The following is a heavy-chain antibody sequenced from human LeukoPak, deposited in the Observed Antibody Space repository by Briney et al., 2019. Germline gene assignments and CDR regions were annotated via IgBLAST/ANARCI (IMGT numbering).Heavy chain of an antibody. CDR3: ARDHPAVALGWFDA. D-gene: IGHD6-19*01. CDR1: GGSVSGSDY. V-gene: IGHV4-61*01. Sequence: SETLSLTCTVSGGSVSGSDYWIWIRQPPGRVLEWIGYIHNSGNTNYNPSLRSRVTMSVDTSKNQFSLKLSSVTAADTAVYYCARDHPAVALGWFDAWGEGTLVTVSS. J-gene: IGHJ5*02. CDR2: IHNSGNT.